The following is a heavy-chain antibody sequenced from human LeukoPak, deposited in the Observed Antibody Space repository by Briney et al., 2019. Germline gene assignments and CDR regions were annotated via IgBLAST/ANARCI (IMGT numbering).Heavy chain of an antibody. J-gene: IGHJ4*02. CDR2: ISGSGGST. CDR1: GFTFSSNA. CDR3: AKHSSVYYFNLYYLDF. D-gene: IGHD3-22*01. Sequence: GGSLRLSCAASGFTFSSNAMSWVRQAPGKGLEWVSAISGSGGSTYYADSVKGRFTISRDNSKSTLNLQMNSLRVEDTAVYYCAKHSSVYYFNLYYLDFGPRGPRDSVS. V-gene: IGHV3-23*01.